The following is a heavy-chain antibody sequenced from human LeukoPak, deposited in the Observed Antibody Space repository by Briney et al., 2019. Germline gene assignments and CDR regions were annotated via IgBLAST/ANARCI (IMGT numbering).Heavy chain of an antibody. CDR1: GFTFNNYA. D-gene: IGHD1-26*01. V-gene: IGHV3-30*04. CDR3: AKDPSGSYFR. Sequence: GGSLRLSCAASGFTFNNYAMHWVRQAPGKGLEWVAVISYDGSNKYYADSVKGRFTISRDNSKNTLYLQMNSLRAEDTAVYYCAKDPSGSYFRWGQGTLVTVSS. CDR2: ISYDGSNK. J-gene: IGHJ4*02.